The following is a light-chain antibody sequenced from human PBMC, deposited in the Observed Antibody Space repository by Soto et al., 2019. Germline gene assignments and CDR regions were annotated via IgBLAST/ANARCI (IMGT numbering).Light chain of an antibody. CDR1: QNIFTY. CDR2: RAL. CDR3: KQRNIAPRA. V-gene: IGKV1-39*01. Sequence: DIQMTQSPSSLSASVGDRVTITCRASQNIFTYLNWYQYKPGKAPKVWIYRALSVQRGVPSWFSGSGSGTDFTLTITTLHPKVFAIFYCKQRNIAPRAFGKGTGWIS. J-gene: IGKJ1*01.